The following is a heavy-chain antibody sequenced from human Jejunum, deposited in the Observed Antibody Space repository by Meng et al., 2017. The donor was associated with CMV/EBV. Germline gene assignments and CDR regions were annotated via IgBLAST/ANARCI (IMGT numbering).Heavy chain of an antibody. CDR3: ARDLQLST. CDR2: ITSSSGTI. V-gene: IGHV3-48*04. J-gene: IGHJ5*02. CDR1: GFSFNYYG. D-gene: IGHD5-18*01. Sequence: SCEASGFSFNYYGMNWVRQAPGKGLEWVSSITSSSGTIYYADSVKGRFTIFRDNAKNSLHLQMNSLRADDTAAYYCARDLQLSTWGQGTLVTVSS.